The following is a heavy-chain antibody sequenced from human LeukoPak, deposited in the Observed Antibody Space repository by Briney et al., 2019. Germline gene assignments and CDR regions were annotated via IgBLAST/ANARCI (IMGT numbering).Heavy chain of an antibody. V-gene: IGHV4-34*01. CDR2: INHSGST. CDR1: GGSFSGYY. Sequence: KPSETLSLTCAVYGGSFSGYYWSWIRQPPGKGLEWIGEINHSGSTNYNPSLKSRVTISVDTSKNQFSLKLSSVTAADTAVYYCAVDAGPYYYDSSGAPWGQVTLVTVSS. CDR3: AVDAGPYYYDSSGAP. J-gene: IGHJ5*02. D-gene: IGHD3-22*01.